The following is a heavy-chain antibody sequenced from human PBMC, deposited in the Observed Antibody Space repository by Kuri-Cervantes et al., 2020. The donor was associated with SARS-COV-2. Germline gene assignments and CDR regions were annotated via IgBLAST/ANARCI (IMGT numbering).Heavy chain of an antibody. D-gene: IGHD4-17*01. Sequence: GSLRLSCTVSGGSISSYYWSWIRQPPGKGLEWIGYIYYSGSTNYNPSLKSRVTISVDTPKNQFSLKLSSVTAADTAVYYCARELGLTTVNWFDPWGQGTLVTVSS. CDR2: IYYSGST. CDR3: ARELGLTTVNWFDP. V-gene: IGHV4-59*01. J-gene: IGHJ5*02. CDR1: GGSISSYY.